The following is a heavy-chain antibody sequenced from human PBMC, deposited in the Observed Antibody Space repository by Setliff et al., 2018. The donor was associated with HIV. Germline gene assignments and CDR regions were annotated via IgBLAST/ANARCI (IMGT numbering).Heavy chain of an antibody. Sequence: SETLSLTCAVYGGSFSGYYWSWIRQPPGKGLEWIGEINHRGSTNCNPSLKSRVSISVDTSKNQFSLKLSSVTAADTAVYYCAKRTFGSGRLDPWGQGTLVTVSS. V-gene: IGHV4-34*01. CDR1: GGSFSGYY. J-gene: IGHJ5*02. CDR2: INHRGST. CDR3: AKRTFGSGRLDP. D-gene: IGHD3-16*01.